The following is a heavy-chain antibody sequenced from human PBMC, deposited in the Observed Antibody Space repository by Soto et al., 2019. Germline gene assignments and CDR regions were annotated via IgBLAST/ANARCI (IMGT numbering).Heavy chain of an antibody. Sequence: QVQLVQSGAEVKKPGASVRVSCKASGYIFTRYAIHWVRQAPGQRLEWMGWLNVGNGDTRYSPKLQGRVTITRDTSASTADMGLNSLISEDTAVYYCTRDGIVGTAWGQGTLVTVSS. CDR2: LNVGNGDT. J-gene: IGHJ5*02. CDR1: GYIFTRYA. V-gene: IGHV1-3*01. CDR3: TRDGIVGTA. D-gene: IGHD5-12*01.